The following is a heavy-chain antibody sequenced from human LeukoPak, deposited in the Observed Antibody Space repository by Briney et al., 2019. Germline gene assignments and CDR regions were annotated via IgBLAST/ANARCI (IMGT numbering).Heavy chain of an antibody. CDR1: GGSISSYY. D-gene: IGHD2-21*01. V-gene: IGHV4-4*09. CDR2: IYTSGST. CDR3: ARHVSDWAAFD. Sequence: SETLSLTCTVSGGSISSYYWSWIRQPPGKGLEWIGYIYTSGSTNYNPFLKSRVTISVDTSKNQFSLKLSSVTAADTAVYYCARHVSDWAAFDWGQGTMVTVSS. J-gene: IGHJ3*01.